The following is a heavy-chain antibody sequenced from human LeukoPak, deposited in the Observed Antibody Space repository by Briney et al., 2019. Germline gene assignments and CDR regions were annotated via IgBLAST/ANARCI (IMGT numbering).Heavy chain of an antibody. D-gene: IGHD7-27*01. J-gene: IGHJ4*02. V-gene: IGHV3-30*18. Sequence: GGSLRLSCAASGFTFSNYAMHWVRQAPGKGLEWVAVISSDGSDKYYTDSVKGRFTISRDNSKTTLHLEMNSLGPEDTALFYCAKDPGSISNYFDYWGRGTLVTVSS. CDR1: GFTFSNYA. CDR2: ISSDGSDK. CDR3: AKDPGSISNYFDY.